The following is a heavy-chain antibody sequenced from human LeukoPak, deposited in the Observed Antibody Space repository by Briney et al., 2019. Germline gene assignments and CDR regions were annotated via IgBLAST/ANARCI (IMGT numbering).Heavy chain of an antibody. J-gene: IGHJ6*04. Sequence: PSETLSLTCTVSGYSISSGYYWGWVRQPPGKGLEWIGTVYHSGSTNYNPSLKSRVTISVDTSKNQFSLKLSSVTAADTAVYYCARLYGSGSYPRGSAVWGKGTTVTVSS. CDR1: GYSISSGYY. CDR2: VYHSGST. D-gene: IGHD3-10*01. CDR3: ARLYGSGSYPRGSAV. V-gene: IGHV4-38-2*02.